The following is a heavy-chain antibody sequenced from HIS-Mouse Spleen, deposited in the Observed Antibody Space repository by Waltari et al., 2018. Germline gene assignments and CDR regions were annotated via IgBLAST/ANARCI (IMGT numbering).Heavy chain of an antibody. CDR1: GGSISSSSYY. CDR3: AREIPYSSSWYDWYFDL. V-gene: IGHV4-39*07. CDR2: IYYSGST. Sequence: QLQLQESGPGLVKPSETLSLTCTVSGGSISSSSYYWGWIRQPPGKGLEWIGSIYYSGSTYYTPSLKRRVTISVDTSKNQFSLKLSSVTAADTDVYYCAREIPYSSSWYDWYFDLWGRGTLVTVSS. D-gene: IGHD6-13*01. J-gene: IGHJ2*01.